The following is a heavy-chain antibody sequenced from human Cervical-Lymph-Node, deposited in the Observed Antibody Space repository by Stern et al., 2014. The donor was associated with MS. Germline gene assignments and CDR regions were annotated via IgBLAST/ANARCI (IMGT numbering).Heavy chain of an antibody. V-gene: IGHV1-3*01. D-gene: IGHD5-24*01. CDR3: ARGLGGKDGYIPDY. CDR2: INVDNGNT. Sequence: QLVQSGAEVKKPGASVKVSCKASGYSFTNYAMHWMRQAPGPRLEWMGYINVDNGNTKYSQKFQDRVTITRDTSATTAYMDLSSLRFEDTAVYYCARGLGGKDGYIPDYWSQGTLVTVSS. CDR1: GYSFTNYA. J-gene: IGHJ4*02.